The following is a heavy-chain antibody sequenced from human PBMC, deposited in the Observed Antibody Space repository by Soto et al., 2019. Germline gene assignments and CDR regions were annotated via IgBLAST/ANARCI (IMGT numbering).Heavy chain of an antibody. CDR3: VRDNFGGDY. Sequence: EVQLVESGGGLVQPGGSLRLSCATSGFTFSHYWMQWVRQAPGKGLVWVSPINSDGRDSTYADFVEGRFTISRDNAKNTPALQMNSLSAEDTAVYYCVRDNFGGDYWVQGTLVTVSS. J-gene: IGHJ4*02. V-gene: IGHV3-74*01. CDR1: GFTFSHYW. CDR2: INSDGRDS. D-gene: IGHD3-10*01.